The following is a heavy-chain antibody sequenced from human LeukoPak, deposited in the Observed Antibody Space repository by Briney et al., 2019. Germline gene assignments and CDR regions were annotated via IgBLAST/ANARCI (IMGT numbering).Heavy chain of an antibody. CDR1: GYMFPSFG. CDR3: ARDRRPRPGSGTPYYHNGMDV. D-gene: IGHD3-10*01. CDR2: ISPYNANT. J-gene: IGHJ6*02. V-gene: IGHV1-18*01. Sequence: ASVKVSCKASGYMFPSFGISWVRQAPGQGLEWMGWISPYNANTKYAQKFQGRVTMTTDTSTRTVYMDLRSLRFDDTAIYYCARDRRPRPGSGTPYYHNGMDVWGQGTRVTVA.